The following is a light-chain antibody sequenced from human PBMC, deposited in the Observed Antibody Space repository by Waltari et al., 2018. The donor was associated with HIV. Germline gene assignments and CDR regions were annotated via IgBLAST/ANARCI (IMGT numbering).Light chain of an antibody. CDR3: SSYTSSSTLV. CDR1: SSDVGSYNY. J-gene: IGLJ2*01. CDR2: EVT. V-gene: IGLV2-14*01. Sequence: QSALTQPPSASGSPGQSVTISCTGTSSDVGSYNYVSWYQQHPGKAPKLMIYEVTKRPSGVSNRFSGSKSGNTAALTISGLQAEDEADYYCSSYTSSSTLVFGGGTKLTVL.